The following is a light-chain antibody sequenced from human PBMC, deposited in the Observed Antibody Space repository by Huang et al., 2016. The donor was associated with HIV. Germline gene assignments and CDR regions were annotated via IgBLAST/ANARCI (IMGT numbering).Light chain of an antibody. J-gene: IGKJ4*01. CDR2: DTS. CDR1: QDITNY. Sequence: DIQMTQAPSSLSASVGDRVTITCQASQDITNYLNWYQLKQGKAPKLLIYDTSNLESGVPSRFSGSGSGTDFTFTISTLQPEDIATYYCQQYDHLPVTFGGGTKVEIK. CDR3: QQYDHLPVT. V-gene: IGKV1-33*01.